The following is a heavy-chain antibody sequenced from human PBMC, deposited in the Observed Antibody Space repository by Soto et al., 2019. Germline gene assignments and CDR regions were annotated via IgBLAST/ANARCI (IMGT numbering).Heavy chain of an antibody. CDR1: GGSISSSSYY. V-gene: IGHV4-39*01. J-gene: IGHJ4*02. CDR2: IYYSGST. D-gene: IGHD1-7*01. Sequence: PSETLSLTCTVSGGSISSSSYYWGWIRQPPGKGLEWIGSIYYSGSTYYNPSLKSRVTISVDTSKNQFSLKLSFVTAADTAVYYCARLSWNYDFGSDYWGQGTLVTVSS. CDR3: ARLSWNYDFGSDY.